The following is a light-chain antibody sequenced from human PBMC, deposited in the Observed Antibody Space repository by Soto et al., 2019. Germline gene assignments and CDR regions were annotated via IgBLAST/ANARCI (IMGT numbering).Light chain of an antibody. V-gene: IGKV3-15*01. Sequence: EIVMTQSPATLSVSPGERATLSCRASQSVSSQLAWYQQKPGQAPRLLIYGASTRATGIPARFSGGGSGTEFTLTISSLQSEDFALYYCQQYDNWPRTFGQGTKVDIK. CDR1: QSVSSQ. J-gene: IGKJ1*01. CDR2: GAS. CDR3: QQYDNWPRT.